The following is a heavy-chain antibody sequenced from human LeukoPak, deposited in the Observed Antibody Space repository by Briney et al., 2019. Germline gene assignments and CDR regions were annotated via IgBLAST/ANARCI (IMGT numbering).Heavy chain of an antibody. Sequence: GASVKVSCKASGYTFTSYYMHWVRQAPGQGLEWMGIINPSGGSTSYAQKFQGRVTMTRDMSTSTVYMELSSLRSEDTAVYYCARVTADLTVAGSVYRPDKKYYFDYWGQGTLVTVSS. V-gene: IGHV1-46*01. CDR2: INPSGGST. J-gene: IGHJ4*02. D-gene: IGHD6-19*01. CDR1: GYTFTSYY. CDR3: ARVTADLTVAGSVYRPDKKYYFDY.